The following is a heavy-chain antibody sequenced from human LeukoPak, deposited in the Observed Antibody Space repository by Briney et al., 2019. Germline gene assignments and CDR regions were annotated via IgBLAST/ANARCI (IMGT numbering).Heavy chain of an antibody. D-gene: IGHD6-13*01. CDR2: IIPIFGTA. J-gene: IGHJ6*03. Sequence: GASVKVSCKASGGTFSSYAISWVRQAPGQGLEWMGGIIPIFGTANYAQKFQGRVTITTDESTSTAYMELSSLRSEDTAVYYCARVCVSIAAAGTANYYYYYYMDVWGKGTTVTVSS. V-gene: IGHV1-69*05. CDR1: GGTFSSYA. CDR3: ARVCVSIAAAGTANYYYYYYMDV.